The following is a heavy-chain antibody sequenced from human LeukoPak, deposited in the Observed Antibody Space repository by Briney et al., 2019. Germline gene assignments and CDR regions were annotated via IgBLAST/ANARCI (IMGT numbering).Heavy chain of an antibody. CDR2: ISSSSTYI. CDR1: GFTFSSST. Sequence: PGGSLRLSCAASGFTFSSSTMTWVRRSPGKGLEWVSSISSSSTYIYYADSVKGRFIISRDNAKNSLYLQMNSLRAEDTAVFYCARDFLNAIDIWGQGTMVTVSS. D-gene: IGHD2/OR15-2a*01. CDR3: ARDFLNAIDI. V-gene: IGHV3-21*01. J-gene: IGHJ3*02.